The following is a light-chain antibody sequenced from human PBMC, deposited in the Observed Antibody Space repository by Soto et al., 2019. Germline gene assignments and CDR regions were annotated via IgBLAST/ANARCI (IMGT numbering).Light chain of an antibody. CDR1: QSVLYSSNNKNY. V-gene: IGKV4-1*01. J-gene: IGKJ4*01. Sequence: DIVMTQSPDSLAVSLGERATINCKSRQSVLYSSNNKNYLAWYQQKQGQPPKLXIYWASTRESGVPDRFSGSGSGTDFTLTISSLQAEDVAVYYCQQYYSTPLTFGGGTKVDIK. CDR2: WAS. CDR3: QQYYSTPLT.